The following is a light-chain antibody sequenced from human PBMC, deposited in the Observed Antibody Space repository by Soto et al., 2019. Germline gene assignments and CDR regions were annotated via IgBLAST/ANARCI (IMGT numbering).Light chain of an antibody. Sequence: LSQSAATLSLSPGERTTLSCRASQSVSSYLAWYQQKPGQAPRLLIYDASNRATGIPARFGGSGSGTDFTLTISTLEPEDFAVYYCQQRSNWPPTFGQGTK. V-gene: IGKV3-11*01. CDR1: QSVSSY. J-gene: IGKJ1*01. CDR2: DAS. CDR3: QQRSNWPPT.